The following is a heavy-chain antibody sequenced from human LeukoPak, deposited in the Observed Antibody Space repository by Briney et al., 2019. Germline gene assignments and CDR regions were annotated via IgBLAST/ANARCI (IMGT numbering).Heavy chain of an antibody. Sequence: PSETLSLTCTVSGGSISSGGYYWSWIRQHPGKGLEGIGYIYYSGSTYYNPSLKSRVTISVDTSKNQFSLKLSSVTAADTAVYYCARESYYYDSSGYSLDAFDIWGQGTMVTVSS. J-gene: IGHJ3*02. D-gene: IGHD3-22*01. CDR1: GGSISSGGYY. CDR3: ARESYYYDSSGYSLDAFDI. CDR2: IYYSGST. V-gene: IGHV4-31*03.